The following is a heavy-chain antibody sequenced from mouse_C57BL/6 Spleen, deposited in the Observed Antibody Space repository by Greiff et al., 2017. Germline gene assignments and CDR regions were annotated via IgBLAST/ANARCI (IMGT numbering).Heavy chain of an antibody. V-gene: IGHV1-82*01. Sequence: VQLQQSGPELVKPGASVKISCKASGYAFSSSWMNWVKQRPGKGLEWIGRIYPGDGDTNYNGKFKGKATLTADKSSSTAYMQLSSLPSEDSAVYFCARRGFDYWGQGTTLTVSS. CDR1: GYAFSSSW. J-gene: IGHJ2*01. CDR2: IYPGDGDT. CDR3: ARRGFDY.